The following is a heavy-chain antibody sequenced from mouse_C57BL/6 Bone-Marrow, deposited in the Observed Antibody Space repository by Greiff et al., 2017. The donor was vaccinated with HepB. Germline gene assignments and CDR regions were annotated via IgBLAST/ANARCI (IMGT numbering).Heavy chain of an antibody. D-gene: IGHD1-1*01. J-gene: IGHJ2*01. CDR1: GYTFTSYW. CDR2: IRPNSGST. Sequence: QVQLQQPGAELVKPGASVKLSCKASGYTFTSYWMHWVKQRPGQGLEWIGMIRPNSGSTNYNEKFKSKATLTVDKSSSTAYMQLSSLTSEDSAVYYCARGATVVPYYFDYWGQGTTLTVSS. CDR3: ARGATVVPYYFDY. V-gene: IGHV1-64*01.